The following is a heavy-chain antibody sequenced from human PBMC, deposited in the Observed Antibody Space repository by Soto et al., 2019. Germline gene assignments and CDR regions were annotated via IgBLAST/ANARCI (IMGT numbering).Heavy chain of an antibody. CDR2: ISAYNGNT. CDR1: GYTFTSYD. Sequence: GASVKVSCKASGYTFTSYDISWVRPAPGQGLEWMGWISAYNGNTNYAQKLQGRVTMTTDTSTSTAYMELRSLRSDDTAVYYCARDQVDEADNWFDPWGQGTLVTVSS. J-gene: IGHJ5*02. V-gene: IGHV1-18*01. D-gene: IGHD2-15*01. CDR3: ARDQVDEADNWFDP.